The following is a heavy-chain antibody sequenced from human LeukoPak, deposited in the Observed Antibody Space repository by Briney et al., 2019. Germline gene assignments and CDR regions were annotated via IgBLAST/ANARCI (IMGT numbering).Heavy chain of an antibody. CDR1: GYTFTSYY. D-gene: IGHD2-15*01. J-gene: IGHJ5*02. V-gene: IGHV1-46*01. CDR3: ARDSFRDCSGGSCYEGWFDP. Sequence: ASVKVSCKASGYTFTSYYMHWVRQAPGQGLEWMGLINPSGSSTSYAQKFQGRLSLTRDMSTSTDYMELSSLRSEDTAVYYCARDSFRDCSGGSCYEGWFDPWGQGTLVTVSS. CDR2: INPSGSST.